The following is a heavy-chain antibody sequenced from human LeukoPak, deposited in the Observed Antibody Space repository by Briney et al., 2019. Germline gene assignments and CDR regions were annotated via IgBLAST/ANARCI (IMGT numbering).Heavy chain of an antibody. D-gene: IGHD3-10*01. CDR1: GGTFSSYA. Sequence: GASVKVSCKASGGTFSSYAISWVRQAPGQGLEWMGWISAYNGNTNYAQKLQGRVTMTTDTSTSTAYMELRSLRSDDTAVYYCARDGWFGELYAFDIWGQGTMVTVSS. J-gene: IGHJ3*02. CDR3: ARDGWFGELYAFDI. CDR2: ISAYNGNT. V-gene: IGHV1-18*01.